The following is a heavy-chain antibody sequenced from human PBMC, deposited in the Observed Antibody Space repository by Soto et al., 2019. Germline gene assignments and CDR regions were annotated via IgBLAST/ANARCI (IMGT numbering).Heavy chain of an antibody. D-gene: IGHD3-10*01. Sequence: QVQLVESGGGVVQPGRSLRLSCAASGFTFSSYAMHWVRQAPGKGLEWVAVISYDGSNKYYADSVKGRFTISRDNSKNTLYLQMNSLRAEDTAVYYCARDTMVRGVIVPRHYYYGMDVW. CDR2: ISYDGSNK. J-gene: IGHJ6*01. V-gene: IGHV3-30-3*01. CDR1: GFTFSSYA. CDR3: ARDTMVRGVIVPRHYYYGMDV.